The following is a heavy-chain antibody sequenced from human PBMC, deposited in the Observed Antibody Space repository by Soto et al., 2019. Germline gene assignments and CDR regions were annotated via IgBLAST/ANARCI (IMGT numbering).Heavy chain of an antibody. CDR3: ARDKITGLFDY. J-gene: IGHJ4*02. V-gene: IGHV4-34*01. Sequence: QVQLQQWGAGLLKPSETLSLTCAVYGGSFSGYYWTWIRQPPGTGLEWMGEINHSGSTNYNPSIKSRVTISVDTSKNQFSLKLTSVTAADTAVYYCARDKITGLFDYWGQGTLVTVSS. D-gene: IGHD2-8*02. CDR1: GGSFSGYY. CDR2: INHSGST.